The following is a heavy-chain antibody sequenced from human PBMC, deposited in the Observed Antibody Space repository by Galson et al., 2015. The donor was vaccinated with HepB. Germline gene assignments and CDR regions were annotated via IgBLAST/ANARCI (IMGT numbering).Heavy chain of an antibody. CDR2: TYYRSKWYL. J-gene: IGHJ6*02. CDR3: ARAAIIVVLGSSYYGMDV. V-gene: IGHV6-1*01. Sequence: ISGDSVSSNSAAWNWIRPSPSRGLEWLGRTYYRSKWYLDYAISVKSRITINPDTSKNQFSLQLNSVTPEDTAVYYCARAAIIVVLGSSYYGMDVWGQGTTVTVSS. D-gene: IGHD2-15*01. CDR1: GDSVSSNSAA.